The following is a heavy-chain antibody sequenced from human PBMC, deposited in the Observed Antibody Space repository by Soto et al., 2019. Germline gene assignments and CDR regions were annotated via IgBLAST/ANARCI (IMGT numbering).Heavy chain of an antibody. CDR1: GFTFSSYA. Sequence: QVQLVESGGGVVQPGRSLRLSCAASGFTFSSYAMHWVRQAPGKGLEWVAVISYDGSNKYYADSVKGRFTISRDNSKNALYRQMNSLRAEDTAVYYCARDRLAVAGTGEPQYYFDYWGQGTLVTVSS. CDR2: ISYDGSNK. D-gene: IGHD6-19*01. V-gene: IGHV3-30-3*01. CDR3: ARDRLAVAGTGEPQYYFDY. J-gene: IGHJ4*01.